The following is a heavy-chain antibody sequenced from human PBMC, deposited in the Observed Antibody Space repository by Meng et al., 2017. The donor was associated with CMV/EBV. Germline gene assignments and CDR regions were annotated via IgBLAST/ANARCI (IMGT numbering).Heavy chain of an antibody. V-gene: IGHV1-2*02. Sequence: ASVKVSCKASGYTFTGYYMHWVRQAPGQGLEWMGWINPNSGGTNYAQKFQGRVTITTDESTSTAYMELSSLRSEDTAVYYCAREKRGLGYCSSTSCYYYYGMDVWGQGTTVTVSS. CDR2: INPNSGGT. CDR3: AREKRGLGYCSSTSCYYYYGMDV. D-gene: IGHD2-2*01. J-gene: IGHJ6*02. CDR1: GYTFTGYY.